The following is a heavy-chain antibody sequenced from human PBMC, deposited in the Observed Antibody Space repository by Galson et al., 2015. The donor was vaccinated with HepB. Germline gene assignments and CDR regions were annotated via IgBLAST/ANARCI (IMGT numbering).Heavy chain of an antibody. V-gene: IGHV6-1*01. CDR2: TYYRSKWYN. J-gene: IGHJ4*02. CDR3: ARDVVGLKAVAGGFDY. D-gene: IGHD6-19*01. CDR1: GDSVSSNSAA. Sequence: CAISGDSVSSNSAAWHWIRQSPSRGLEWLGRTYYRSKWYNDYAVSVKSRITINPDTSKNQFSLQLNSVTPEDTAVYYCARDVVGLKAVAGGFDYWGQGTLVTVSS.